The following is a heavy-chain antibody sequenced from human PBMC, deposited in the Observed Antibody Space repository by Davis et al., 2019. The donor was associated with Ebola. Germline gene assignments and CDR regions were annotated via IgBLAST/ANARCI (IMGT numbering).Heavy chain of an antibody. CDR1: GGSISRYY. CDR2: VYYGKA. Sequence: PSETLSLTCTVPGGSISRYYLNWIRQAPGKTLEWIGYVYYGKAIYNPSLKSRVTIFSDTSKNSFSLRVTSVTAADTAIYFCARDNDPYGGRYKYRPPNAFDLWGQGTKVAVSS. J-gene: IGHJ3*01. V-gene: IGHV4-59*12. CDR3: ARDNDPYGGRYKYRPPNAFDL. D-gene: IGHD1-26*01.